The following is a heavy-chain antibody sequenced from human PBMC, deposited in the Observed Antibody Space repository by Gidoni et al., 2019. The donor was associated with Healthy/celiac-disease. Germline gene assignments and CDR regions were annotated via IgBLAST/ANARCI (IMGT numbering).Heavy chain of an antibody. CDR3: AAGGRNGNYLGDAFDI. CDR2: SYHSGST. Sequence: QLQLQESGPGLVKPSPTLSLTCAVSGCSLSSGGYSWSWIRQPQGKGLVWIEYSYHSGSTYYNPTLKSRVTISVNRSKNQFSMKLSAVTAADTAVYYCAAGGRNGNYLGDAFDIWGQGTMVTVSS. CDR1: GCSLSSGGYS. V-gene: IGHV4-30-2*01. J-gene: IGHJ3*02. D-gene: IGHD1-7*01.